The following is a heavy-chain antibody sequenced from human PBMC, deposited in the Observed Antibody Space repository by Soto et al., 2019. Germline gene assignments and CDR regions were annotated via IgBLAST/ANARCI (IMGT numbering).Heavy chain of an antibody. V-gene: IGHV3-73*01. CDR3: TRHYYRGAFDI. Sequence: GGSLRLSCAASGFTFSGYAMHWVRQASGKGLEWVGRIRSKANSYATAYAASVKGRFTISRDDSKNTAYLQMNSLKTEDTAVYYCTRHYYRGAFDIWGQGTMVTVSS. J-gene: IGHJ3*02. CDR2: IRSKANSYAT. D-gene: IGHD3-10*01. CDR1: GFTFSGYA.